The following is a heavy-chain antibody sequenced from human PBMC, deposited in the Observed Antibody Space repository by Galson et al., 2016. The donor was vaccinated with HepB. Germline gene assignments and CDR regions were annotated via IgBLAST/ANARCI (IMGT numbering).Heavy chain of an antibody. CDR2: IIPIFGTA. J-gene: IGHJ4*02. CDR3: ARDRGIAATGMALPFDS. Sequence: SVKVSCKASGDTFIHYGLSWVRQAPGQGLEWMGGIIPIFGTAKYAQNFQGRVLITADRLTSTAYLVLSSLRSEDSAIYYCARDRGIAATGMALPFDSWGQGTLVTVSS. CDR1: GDTFIHYG. V-gene: IGHV1-69*06. D-gene: IGHD6-13*01.